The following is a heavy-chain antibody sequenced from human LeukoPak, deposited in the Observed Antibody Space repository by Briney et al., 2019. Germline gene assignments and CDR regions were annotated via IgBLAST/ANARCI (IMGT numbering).Heavy chain of an antibody. Sequence: ASVKVSCKASGGTFSSYAISWVRQAPGQGLEWMGGIIPIFGTANYAQKFQGRVTITADESTSTAYMELSSLRSEDTAVYYCARAGSGLDYYDSSGYYVTYAFDIWGQGTMVTVSS. CDR1: GGTFSSYA. D-gene: IGHD3-22*01. CDR2: IIPIFGTA. J-gene: IGHJ3*02. CDR3: ARAGSGLDYYDSSGYYVTYAFDI. V-gene: IGHV1-69*13.